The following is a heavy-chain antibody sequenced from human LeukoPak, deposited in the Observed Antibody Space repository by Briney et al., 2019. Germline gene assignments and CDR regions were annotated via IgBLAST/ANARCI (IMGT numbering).Heavy chain of an antibody. CDR3: ARDRPSPDIVVVGRIGYYYYYYMDV. J-gene: IGHJ6*03. D-gene: IGHD2-2*01. Sequence: PGGSLRLSCAASGFTFSSYGMSWVRQAPGKGLEWVSAISGSGGSTYYADSVKGRFTISRDNAKNSLYLQMNSLRAEDTAVYYCARDRPSPDIVVVGRIGYYYYYYMDVWGKGTTVTVSS. V-gene: IGHV3-23*01. CDR2: ISGSGGST. CDR1: GFTFSSYG.